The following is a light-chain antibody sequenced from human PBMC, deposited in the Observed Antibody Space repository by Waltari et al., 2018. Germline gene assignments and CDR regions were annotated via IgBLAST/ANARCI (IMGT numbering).Light chain of an antibody. CDR2: RAS. V-gene: IGKV3-15*01. CDR3: QQYNNWPPGT. J-gene: IGKJ1*01. CDR1: QSIGSS. Sequence: ETVVTQSPATLSMSPGERATLSCRTSQSIGSSLAWYQQRPGQAPRLLIYRASTRATGIPDRFSGSGSETEFTLTIGSLQSEDVAVYYCQQYNNWPPGTFGQGTGWKS.